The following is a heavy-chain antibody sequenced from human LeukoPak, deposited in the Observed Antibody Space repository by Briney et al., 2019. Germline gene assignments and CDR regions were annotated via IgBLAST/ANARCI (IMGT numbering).Heavy chain of an antibody. CDR3: AREVIIFPDYYYYGMDV. CDR2: ISRSGDTL. CDR1: GFTVRDYY. Sequence: GGSLRLSCAASGFTVRDYYMTWIRQAPGKGLEWISYISRSGDTLYYADSVEGRFTISRDNAKNSVYLQMNSLRAEDTAVYYCAREVIIFPDYYYYGMDVWGQGTTVTVSS. J-gene: IGHJ6*02. V-gene: IGHV3-11*01. D-gene: IGHD3-9*01.